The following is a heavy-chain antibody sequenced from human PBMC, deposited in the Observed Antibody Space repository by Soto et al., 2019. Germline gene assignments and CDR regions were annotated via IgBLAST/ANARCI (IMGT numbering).Heavy chain of an antibody. CDR1: LLTCSPYW. Sequence: GGSLRLSGEGFLLTCSPYWMTWVRQAPGKGLEWVASIKEDGSVKNYADSVKGRFTVSRDNVKRAMFLQMTSVRVDDTAVYFCARDVSSEYASILDVWGRGARVTVSS. J-gene: IGHJ4*02. CDR3: ARDVSSEYASILDV. V-gene: IGHV3-7*03. CDR2: IKEDGSVK. D-gene: IGHD3-3*01.